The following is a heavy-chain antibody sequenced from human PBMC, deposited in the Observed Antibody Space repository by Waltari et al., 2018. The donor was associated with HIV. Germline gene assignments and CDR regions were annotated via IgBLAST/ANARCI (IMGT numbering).Heavy chain of an antibody. CDR1: GLTFSGYA. CDR2: ISYDGSNK. CDR3: AGGGATYDY. J-gene: IGHJ4*02. D-gene: IGHD1-26*01. Sequence: QVQLVQSGGGVVQPGRSLRLSCADSGLTFSGYAMHWVRQAPGKGLEWVAVISYDGSNKYYADSVKGRFTISRDNSKNTLYLQMNSLRAEDTAVYYCAGGGATYDYWGQGTLVTVSS. V-gene: IGHV3-30*01.